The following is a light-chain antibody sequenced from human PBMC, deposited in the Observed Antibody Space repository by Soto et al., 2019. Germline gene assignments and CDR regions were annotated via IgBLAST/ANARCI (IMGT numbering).Light chain of an antibody. Sequence: EIVLTQSPDTLSLSPGERATLSCRASQSFSVNYFAWFQQKPGQAPRLLIYGASNRATGIPHRFSGSGSGTDFTLTISRLEPEYFAMYHCQYYGTSPAFGQGTKVEIK. CDR2: GAS. CDR3: QYYGTSPA. V-gene: IGKV3-20*01. J-gene: IGKJ1*01. CDR1: QSFSVNY.